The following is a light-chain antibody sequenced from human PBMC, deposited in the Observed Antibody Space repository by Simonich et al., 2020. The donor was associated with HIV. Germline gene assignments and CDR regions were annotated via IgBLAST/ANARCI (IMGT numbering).Light chain of an antibody. CDR2: WAS. Sequence: DIVMTQSPASLAVSLGERATLTCKSSQSVLYSSNNKNYLAGYPQKPGQPPNLLIYWASTRESGVPDRFSGSGSGTDFTLTISSMQSEDFAVYYCQQYNNWPLTFGRGTKVEIK. J-gene: IGKJ4*01. CDR1: QSVLYSSNNKNY. V-gene: IGKV4-1*01. CDR3: QQYNNWPLT.